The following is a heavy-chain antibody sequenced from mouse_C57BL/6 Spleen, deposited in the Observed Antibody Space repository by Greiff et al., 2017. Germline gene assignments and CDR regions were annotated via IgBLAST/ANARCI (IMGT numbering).Heavy chain of an antibody. CDR3: ATYGSSSWFAY. CDR2: INPSNGGT. J-gene: IGHJ3*01. D-gene: IGHD1-1*01. Sequence: QVQLKESGTELVKPGASVKLSCKASGYTFTSYWMHWVKQRPGQGLEWIGNINPSNGGTNYNEKFKSKATLTVDKSSSTAYMQLSSLTSEDSAVYYCATYGSSSWFAYWGQGTLVTVSA. CDR1: GYTFTSYW. V-gene: IGHV1-53*01.